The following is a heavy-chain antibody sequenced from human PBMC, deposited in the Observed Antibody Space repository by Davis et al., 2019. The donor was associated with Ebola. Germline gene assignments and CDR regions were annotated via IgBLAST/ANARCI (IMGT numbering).Heavy chain of an antibody. Sequence: PSETLSLTCAVYGGSFSGYYWSWIRQPPGKGLEWIGEINHSGSTNYNPSLKSRVTISVDTSKNQFSLKLSSVTAANTAVYYCARITGDRDYWGQGTLVTVSS. CDR1: GGSFSGYY. CDR3: ARITGDRDY. D-gene: IGHD7-27*01. CDR2: INHSGST. V-gene: IGHV4-34*01. J-gene: IGHJ4*02.